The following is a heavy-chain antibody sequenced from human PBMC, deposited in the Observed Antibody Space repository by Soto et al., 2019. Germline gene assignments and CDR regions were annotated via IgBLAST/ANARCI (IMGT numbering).Heavy chain of an antibody. V-gene: IGHV3-53*01. D-gene: IGHD3-9*01. CDR3: ARSTYYDILTGSYYYYAMDV. J-gene: IGHJ6*02. Sequence: GGSLRLSCAASGFTVGSNYMSWVRQAPGKGLEWVSVIYSEGTPYYADSVKGRFTISRENSNNTLYLHMNNLRAEDTAVYYCARSTYYDILTGSYYYYAMDVWGQGTTVTASS. CDR1: GFTVGSNY. CDR2: IYSEGTP.